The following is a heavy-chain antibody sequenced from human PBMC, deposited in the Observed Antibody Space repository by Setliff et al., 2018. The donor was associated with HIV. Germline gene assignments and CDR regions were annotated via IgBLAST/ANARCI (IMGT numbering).Heavy chain of an antibody. J-gene: IGHJ2*01. CDR3: ARDLYYYDSSSYLRWYFDL. CDR2: IYYSGST. CDR1: GGSISSRDYY. V-gene: IGHV4-31*03. Sequence: PSETLSLTCTVSGGSISSRDYYWGWIRQPPGKGLEWIGYIYYSGSTYYNPSLKSRVTISVDTSKNQFSLKLSSVTAADTAVYYCARDLYYYDSSSYLRWYFDLWGRGTLVTVSS. D-gene: IGHD3-22*01.